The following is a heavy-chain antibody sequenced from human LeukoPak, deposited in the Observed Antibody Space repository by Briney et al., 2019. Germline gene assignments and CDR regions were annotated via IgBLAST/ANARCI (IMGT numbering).Heavy chain of an antibody. J-gene: IGHJ4*02. CDR2: ISYDGSNK. D-gene: IGHD5-24*01. V-gene: IGHV3-30*04. CDR1: GFTFSSYA. Sequence: PGRSLRLSCAASGFTFSSYAMHWVRQAPGKGLEWVAVISYDGSNKYYADSVKGRFTISRDNSKNTLYLQMNSLRAEDTAVYYCARGGGGDGYNVPLDYWGQGTLVTVSS. CDR3: ARGGGGDGYNVPLDY.